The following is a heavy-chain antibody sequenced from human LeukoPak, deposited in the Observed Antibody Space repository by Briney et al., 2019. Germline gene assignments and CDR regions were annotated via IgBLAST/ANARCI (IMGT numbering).Heavy chain of an antibody. CDR2: IYYSGST. CDR3: ARCWYGGSGSYYMDY. CDR1: GGSISSYY. J-gene: IGHJ4*02. V-gene: IGHV4-59*08. D-gene: IGHD3-10*01. Sequence: SETLSLTCTVSGGSISSYYWSWIRQPPGKGLEWIGYIYYSGSTNYNPSLKSRVTISVDTSKNQFSLKLSSVTAADTAVYYCARCWYGGSGSYYMDYWGQGTLVTVSS.